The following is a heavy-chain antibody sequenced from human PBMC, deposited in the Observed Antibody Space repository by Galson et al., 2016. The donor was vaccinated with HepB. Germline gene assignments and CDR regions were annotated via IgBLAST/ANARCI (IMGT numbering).Heavy chain of an antibody. J-gene: IGHJ4*02. V-gene: IGHV4-30-2*01. CDR1: GGFINAGCYS. Sequence: TLSLTCAISGGFINAGCYSWTWIRQPPGKGLEWIGFISQDGRTDYNPSLRSRVTISLDRSNNRFSLNLTSETAADTAMYYCARESSSEDVYFDNWGRGTLVTVTS. D-gene: IGHD6-19*01. CDR3: ARESSSEDVYFDN. CDR2: ISQDGRT.